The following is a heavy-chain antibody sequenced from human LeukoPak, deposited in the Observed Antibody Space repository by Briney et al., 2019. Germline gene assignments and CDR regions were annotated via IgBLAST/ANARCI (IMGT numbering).Heavy chain of an antibody. Sequence: ASVTVSCKASGYTFTSYYMHGVRQAPGQGLEWMGWINPNSGGTNYAQKFQGRVTMTRDTSISTAYMELSRLRSDDTAVYYCARVILWFGESPGWFDPWGQGTLVTVSS. CDR3: ARVILWFGESPGWFDP. CDR1: GYTFTSYY. D-gene: IGHD3-10*01. V-gene: IGHV1-2*02. J-gene: IGHJ5*02. CDR2: INPNSGGT.